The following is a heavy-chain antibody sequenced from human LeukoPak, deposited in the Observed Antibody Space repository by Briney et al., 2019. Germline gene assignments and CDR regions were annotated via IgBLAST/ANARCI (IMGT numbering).Heavy chain of an antibody. CDR2: IYSSGST. CDR3: AKSGGYGLIDY. J-gene: IGHJ4*02. CDR1: GASVSGSNYY. Sequence: SETLSLTCAVSGASVSGSNYYWGWIRQPPGKGLEWIGNIYSSGSTYYNASLRSRVTISIDTSKNQFSLRLNSVTAADTAMYYCAKSGGYGLIDYWGQGTRVTVSS. D-gene: IGHD1-26*01. V-gene: IGHV4-39*01.